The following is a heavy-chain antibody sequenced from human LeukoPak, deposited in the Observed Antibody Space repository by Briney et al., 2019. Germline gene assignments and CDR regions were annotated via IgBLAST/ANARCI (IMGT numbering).Heavy chain of an antibody. Sequence: PSETLSLTCAVYGGSLSGYYWTWIRQPPGKGLEWIGSIYYSGSTYYNPSLKSRVTISVDTSKNQFSLKLSSVTAADTAVYYCTNIYVYSSGQKGYYFDYWGQGTLVTVSS. CDR1: GGSLSGYY. V-gene: IGHV4-34*01. CDR3: TNIYVYSSGQKGYYFDY. J-gene: IGHJ4*02. D-gene: IGHD6-19*01. CDR2: IYYSGST.